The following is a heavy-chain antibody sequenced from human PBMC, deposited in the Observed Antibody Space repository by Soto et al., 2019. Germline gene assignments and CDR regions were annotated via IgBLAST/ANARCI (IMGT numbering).Heavy chain of an antibody. D-gene: IGHD1-26*01. Sequence: ASVKVSCTASGYTFTGYYMHWVRQAPGQGLEWMGWINPNSGGTRYPQKFQGRVTMTRDTSISTVYMALARLRSDDTAVYYCARDLARGVGSAAFDDWGQVTLGTVSS. CDR2: INPNSGGT. CDR3: ARDLARGVGSAAFDD. CDR1: GYTFTGYY. J-gene: IGHJ4*02. V-gene: IGHV1-2*02.